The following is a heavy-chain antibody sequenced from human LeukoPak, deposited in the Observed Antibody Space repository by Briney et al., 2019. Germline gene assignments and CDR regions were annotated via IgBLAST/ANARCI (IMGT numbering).Heavy chain of an antibody. CDR3: AKVALLRREDSSGYFTGDAFDI. D-gene: IGHD3-22*01. J-gene: IGHJ3*02. Sequence: GGSLRLSCAASGFTFSNAWMSWVRQAPGKGLEWVGRIKSKTDGGTTDYAAPVKGRFTISRDNSKNTLYLQMNSLRAEDTAVYYCAKVALLRREDSSGYFTGDAFDIWGQGTMVTVSS. CDR2: IKSKTDGGTT. CDR1: GFTFSNAW. V-gene: IGHV3-15*01.